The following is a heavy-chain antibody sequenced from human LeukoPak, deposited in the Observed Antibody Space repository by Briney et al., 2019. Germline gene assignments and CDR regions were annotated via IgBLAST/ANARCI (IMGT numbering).Heavy chain of an antibody. V-gene: IGHV4-39*07. D-gene: IGHD3-10*01. Sequence: SETLSLTCTVSGGSISSSSYYWGWIRQPPGKGLEWIGSIYYSGSTYYNPSLKSRVTISVDTSKNQFSLKLSSVTAADTAVYYCARLGGNGSGSYLGFDPWGQGTLVTVSS. CDR2: IYYSGST. CDR1: GGSISSSSYY. CDR3: ARLGGNGSGSYLGFDP. J-gene: IGHJ5*02.